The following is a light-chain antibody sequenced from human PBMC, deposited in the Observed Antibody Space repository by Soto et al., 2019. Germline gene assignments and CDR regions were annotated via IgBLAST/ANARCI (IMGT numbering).Light chain of an antibody. CDR1: SSDVGGYNY. V-gene: IGLV2-14*01. CDR3: SSYTSSSTV. Sequence: QSALTQPASVSGSPGQSITISCTGTSSDVGGYNYVSWYQQHPGKAPKLMIYDVSNRPSGVSNRFSGSKSGNTASLTISGXXXXXXXXXYXSSYTSSSTVFGGGTKLTVL. CDR2: DVS. J-gene: IGLJ2*01.